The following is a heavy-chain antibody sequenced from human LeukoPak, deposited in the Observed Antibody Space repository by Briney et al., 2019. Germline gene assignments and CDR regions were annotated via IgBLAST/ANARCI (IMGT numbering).Heavy chain of an antibody. D-gene: IGHD6-19*01. V-gene: IGHV1-8*01. CDR3: ARGYSSGWQTYFDY. CDR2: MSPNSGDT. CDR1: GYTFTSYD. Sequence: ASVKVSCKASGYTFTSYDINWVRHATGQGLEWMGWMSPNSGDTGYAQKFQGRVTMTRDTSTSTVYMELSSLRSEDTAVYYCARGYSSGWQTYFDYWGQGTLVTVSS. J-gene: IGHJ4*02.